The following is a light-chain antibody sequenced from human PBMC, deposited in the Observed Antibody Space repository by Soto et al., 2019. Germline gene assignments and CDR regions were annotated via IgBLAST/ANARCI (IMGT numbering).Light chain of an antibody. Sequence: DIQLTQSPSSLSASVGDRVTITCRASQGMSNYLNWYQHRPGKAPNLLIYAASSLQSGVPSRFSGSESGTDFTLTITSLQPEDSATYYCQQSYSTPITFGQGTRLEIK. CDR3: QQSYSTPIT. CDR1: QGMSNY. V-gene: IGKV1-39*01. CDR2: AAS. J-gene: IGKJ5*01.